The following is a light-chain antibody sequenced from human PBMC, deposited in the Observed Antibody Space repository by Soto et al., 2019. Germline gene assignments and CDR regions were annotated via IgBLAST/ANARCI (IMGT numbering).Light chain of an antibody. CDR1: QGISNY. Sequence: DIQMTQSPSSLSASVGDRVTITCRASQGISNYLAWYQQKPGKAPKLLIYDASNLETGVPSRFSGSGFGTDFTFTISSLQPEDTATYYCQQYDNLPITFGQGTRMEI. CDR2: DAS. V-gene: IGKV1-33*01. CDR3: QQYDNLPIT. J-gene: IGKJ5*01.